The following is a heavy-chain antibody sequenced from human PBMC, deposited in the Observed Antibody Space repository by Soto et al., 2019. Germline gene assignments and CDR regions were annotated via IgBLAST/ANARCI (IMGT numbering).Heavy chain of an antibody. D-gene: IGHD6-13*01. CDR2: IVPLFRTT. Sequence: QVQLVQSGAEAKKPGSSVKVSCKTSGGTFSSYAISWVRQAPGPGLEWMGGIVPLFRTTNYAQKFQGRVTITADTSTYTVYMELSELRSGDTAVYYCARGGYSSTWSNLLDRSGLDVWGQGPTVTVSS. V-gene: IGHV1-69*06. CDR1: GGTFSSYA. CDR3: ARGGYSSTWSNLLDRSGLDV. J-gene: IGHJ6*02.